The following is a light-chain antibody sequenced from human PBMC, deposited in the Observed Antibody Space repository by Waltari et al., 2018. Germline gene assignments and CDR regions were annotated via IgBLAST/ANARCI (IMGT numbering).Light chain of an antibody. CDR2: GAS. J-gene: IGKJ1*01. CDR3: QHYLRLPVT. V-gene: IGKV3-20*01. CDR1: ESVNSA. Sequence: SCRASESVNSALAWYQQKPGQAPRLLIYGASTRATGIPDRFSGSGSGTDFSLTISRLEPDDFAVYYCQHYLRLPVTFGQGTTVEI.